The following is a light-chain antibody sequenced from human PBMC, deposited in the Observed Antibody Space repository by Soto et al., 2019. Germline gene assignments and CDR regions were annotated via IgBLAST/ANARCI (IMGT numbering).Light chain of an antibody. CDR3: EQSYSAAGT. J-gene: IGKJ1*01. CDR2: GAS. CDR1: QSISDT. V-gene: IGKV3-15*01. Sequence: ASQSISDTLAWYQQKPGKAPRLLIHGASKRPTGFPARFSGCEYGTEFTLAIRTLHSYGSALYFCEQSYSAAGTLGEGTQVDIK.